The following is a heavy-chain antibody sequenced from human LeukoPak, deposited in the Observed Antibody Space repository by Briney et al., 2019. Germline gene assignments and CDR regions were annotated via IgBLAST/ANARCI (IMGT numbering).Heavy chain of an antibody. CDR3: AREDFNDYYFDY. Sequence: GGSLRLSCAASGFTFRSYWMHWVRQAPGKGLVWVSRSNSDGSSTTYADSVKGRFTVSRDNAKNTLYLQMNSQRAEDTAVYYCAREDFNDYYFDYWGQGTLVTVSS. CDR1: GFTFRSYW. J-gene: IGHJ4*02. V-gene: IGHV3-74*01. D-gene: IGHD2-21*02. CDR2: SNSDGSST.